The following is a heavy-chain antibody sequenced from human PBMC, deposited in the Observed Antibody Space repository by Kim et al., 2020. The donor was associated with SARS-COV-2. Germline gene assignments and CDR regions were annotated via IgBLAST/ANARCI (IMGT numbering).Heavy chain of an antibody. D-gene: IGHD3-22*01. CDR3: ARYPSSGYSYNWFDP. V-gene: IGHV4-39*01. CDR2: IYYSGST. J-gene: IGHJ5*02. CDR1: GGSISSSSYY. Sequence: SETLSLTCTVSGGSISSSSYYWGWIRQPPGKGLEWIGSIYYSGSTYYNPSLKSRVTISVDTSKNQFSLKLSSVTAADTAVYYCARYPSSGYSYNWFDPWGQGTLVTVSS.